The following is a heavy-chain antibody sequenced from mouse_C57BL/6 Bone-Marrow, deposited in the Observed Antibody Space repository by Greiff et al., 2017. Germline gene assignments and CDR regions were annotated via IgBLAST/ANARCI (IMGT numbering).Heavy chain of an antibody. V-gene: IGHV1-61*01. Sequence: QVQLQQPGAELVRPGSSVKLSCKASGYTFTSYWMDWVKQRPGQGLDWIGNIYPSDSETHYNQKFKDKATLTVDKSSSTAYMQLSSLTSEDAAVDYCARGGKKLPWFAYWGQGTLVTVSA. D-gene: IGHD2-1*01. CDR2: IYPSDSET. CDR3: ARGGKKLPWFAY. CDR1: GYTFTSYW. J-gene: IGHJ3*01.